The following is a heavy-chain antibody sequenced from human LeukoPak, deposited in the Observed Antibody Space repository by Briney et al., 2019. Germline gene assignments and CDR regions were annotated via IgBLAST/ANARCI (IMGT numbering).Heavy chain of an antibody. CDR2: IYTSGST. D-gene: IGHD6-13*01. CDR1: GGSFSGYY. Sequence: SETLSLTCAVYGGSFSGYYWSWIRQPAGKGLEWIGRIYTSGSTNYNPSLKSRVTISVDTSKNQFSLKLSSVTAADTAVYYCAGGLPAAGRYNWFDPWGQGTLVTVSS. CDR3: AGGLPAAGRYNWFDP. J-gene: IGHJ5*02. V-gene: IGHV4-59*10.